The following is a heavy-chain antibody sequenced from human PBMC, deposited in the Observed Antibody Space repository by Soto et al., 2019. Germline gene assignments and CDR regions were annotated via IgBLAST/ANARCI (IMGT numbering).Heavy chain of an antibody. Sequence: EVQLVESGGGLVQPGGSLRLSCAASGFTFSSYWMSWVRQAPGKGLEWVANIKQDGSEKYYVDSVKGRFTISRDNAKNSLYLQMNSLRADDTAVYYCARDPRLYGSGTSNWFDSWGQGTLVTVSS. CDR3: ARDPRLYGSGTSNWFDS. J-gene: IGHJ5*01. V-gene: IGHV3-7*01. D-gene: IGHD3-10*01. CDR1: GFTFSSYW. CDR2: IKQDGSEK.